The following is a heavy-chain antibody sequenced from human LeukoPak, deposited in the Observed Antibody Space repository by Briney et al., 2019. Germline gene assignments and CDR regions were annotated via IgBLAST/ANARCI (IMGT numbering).Heavy chain of an antibody. V-gene: IGHV3-23*01. Sequence: PGGSLRLSCAASGFTFSNYAMTWVRRAPGKGLEWVSSISNTARNTYYADFVKGRFTISRDNSKNTVYLQMNSLRVDDTAVYYCSKARGGWQQLFESWGQGTLVTVSS. J-gene: IGHJ4*02. CDR1: GFTFSNYA. D-gene: IGHD5-24*01. CDR2: ISNTARNT. CDR3: SKARGGWQQLFES.